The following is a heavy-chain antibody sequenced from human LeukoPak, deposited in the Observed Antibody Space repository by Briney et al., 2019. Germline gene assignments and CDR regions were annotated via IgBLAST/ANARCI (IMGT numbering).Heavy chain of an antibody. Sequence: GGSLRLSCTASGFTFSSFAMHWVRQAPGKGLEWVSLITNSGVPTHYADSVKGRFTISRDNSRGTLYLQLNSLRADDTALYYCAKARLYCSSGTCSDHPATLTGMDVWGQGTTVTVSS. CDR1: GFTFSSFA. CDR2: ITNSGVPT. J-gene: IGHJ6*02. CDR3: AKARLYCSSGTCSDHPATLTGMDV. V-gene: IGHV3-23*01. D-gene: IGHD2-15*01.